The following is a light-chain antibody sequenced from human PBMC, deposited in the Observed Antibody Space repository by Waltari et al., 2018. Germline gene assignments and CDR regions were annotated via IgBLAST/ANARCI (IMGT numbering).Light chain of an antibody. CDR1: NSDVGGYNY. CDR3: SSYTSSSLVV. CDR2: EVT. V-gene: IGLV2-14*01. J-gene: IGLJ2*01. Sequence: QSALTQPASVSGSPGQSITISCSGTNSDVGGYNYVFWFQQHPGKAPKLMIYEVTYRPSGVSNCFSGSKSGNTASLTISGLQAEDESDYYCSSYTSSSLVVFGGGTKLTVL.